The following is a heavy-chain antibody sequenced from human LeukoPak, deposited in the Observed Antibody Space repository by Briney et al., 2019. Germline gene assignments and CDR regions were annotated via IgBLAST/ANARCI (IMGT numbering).Heavy chain of an antibody. CDR2: IHYSGRT. V-gene: IGHV4-59*12. CDR3: ARDSSGYDTLDY. CDR1: GGSISSYY. D-gene: IGHD3-22*01. Sequence: PSETLSLTCTVSGGSISSYYWSWVRQPPGRGLEWIGYIHYSGRTYYNPSLMSRVTMSVDTSKNQFSLKLSSVTAANTAVYYCARDSSGYDTLDYWGQGTLVTASS. J-gene: IGHJ4*02.